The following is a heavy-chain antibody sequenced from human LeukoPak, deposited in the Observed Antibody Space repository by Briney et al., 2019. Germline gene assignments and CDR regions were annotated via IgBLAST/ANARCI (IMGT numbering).Heavy chain of an antibody. CDR2: ISYHGSNT. CDR1: GFEESGFNFRNSG. CDR3: ARDHTKYCDY. Sequence: PGGSLRLSCVGSGFEESGFNFRNSGMHWVRQAPGKGLEWVALISYHGSNTYYADSVKGRFTISRDNSQNTLYLQMNSLRAEDTAMYYCARDHTKYCDYWAQGTLVTVSS. V-gene: IGHV3-30*19. J-gene: IGHJ4*02.